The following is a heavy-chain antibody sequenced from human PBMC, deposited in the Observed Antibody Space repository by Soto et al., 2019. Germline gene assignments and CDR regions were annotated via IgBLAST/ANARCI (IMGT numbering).Heavy chain of an antibody. J-gene: IGHJ4*02. D-gene: IGHD2-21*02. CDR1: GGSVTSGNYY. Sequence: LSLTCTVSGGSVTSGNYYRSWIRQPPGKGLEWIGHIYYSGSTNYNPSLKSRVTISVDASKNQFSLKLSSVTAADTAIYYCARGPVVTPFVDYWGQGTLVTVSS. CDR2: IYYSGST. V-gene: IGHV4-61*01. CDR3: ARGPVVTPFVDY.